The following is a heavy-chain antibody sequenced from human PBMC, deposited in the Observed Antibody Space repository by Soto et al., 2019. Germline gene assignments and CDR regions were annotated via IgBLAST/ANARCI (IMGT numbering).Heavy chain of an antibody. CDR2: IYYSGST. CDR3: ARVLERQWLVGQLGPLFDD. Sequence: PSETLSLTCTVSRGSISRGGNSCSWIRLHPGKGLEWIGYIYYSGSTYYNPSLKSRVTISVDTSKNQFSLKLSSVTAADTAVYYCARVLERQWLVGQLGPLFDDWGQGTLVTVSS. D-gene: IGHD6-19*01. CDR1: RGSISRGGNS. J-gene: IGHJ4*02. V-gene: IGHV4-31*03.